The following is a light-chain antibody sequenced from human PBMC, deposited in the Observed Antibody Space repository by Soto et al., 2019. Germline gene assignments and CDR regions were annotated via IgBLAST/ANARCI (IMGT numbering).Light chain of an antibody. CDR1: QSISSN. CDR2: GAS. CDR3: QQYNDWWT. V-gene: IGKV3-15*01. J-gene: IGKJ1*01. Sequence: EIVMTQSPATLALSPGERATLSCRASQSISSNLTWFQHKPGQAPRLLIYGASTRATGVPARFSGSGSGTEFTLTISSLQSEDFAVYYCQQYNDWWTFGQGTRWIS.